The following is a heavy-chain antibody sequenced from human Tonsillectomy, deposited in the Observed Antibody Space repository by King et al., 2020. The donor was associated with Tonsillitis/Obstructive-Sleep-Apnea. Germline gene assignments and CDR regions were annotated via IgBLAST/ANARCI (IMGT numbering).Heavy chain of an antibody. V-gene: IGHV3-15*01. Sequence: VQLVESGGGLVKPGGSLRLSCAASGFTFRNAWMSWVRQAPGKGLEWVGRIKSKTDGGTTDYAAPGKVRFHISRDDSKNTLYLQMNSLKTEDTAVYYCTTDSGYSSGWYSYYMGYWGQGTLVTVSS. CDR3: TTDSGYSSGWYSYYMGY. D-gene: IGHD6-19*01. J-gene: IGHJ4*02. CDR1: GFTFRNAW. CDR2: IKSKTDGGTT.